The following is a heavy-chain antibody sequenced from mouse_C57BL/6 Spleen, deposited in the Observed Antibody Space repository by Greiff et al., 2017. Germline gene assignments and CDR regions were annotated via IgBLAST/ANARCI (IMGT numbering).Heavy chain of an antibody. J-gene: IGHJ4*01. Sequence: VQLQQSGPELVKPGASVKISCKASGYAFSSSWMNWVKQRPGQGLEWIGRIYPGDGDTNYNGKFKGKATLTADKSSSTAYMQLSSLTSEDSAVYFGGLERGYAMDYWGQGTSVTVSS. CDR3: GLERGYAMDY. V-gene: IGHV1-82*01. CDR1: GYAFSSSW. CDR2: IYPGDGDT.